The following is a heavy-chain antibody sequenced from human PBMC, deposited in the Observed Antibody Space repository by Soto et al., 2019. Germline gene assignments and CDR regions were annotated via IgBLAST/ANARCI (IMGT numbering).Heavy chain of an antibody. CDR2: ISAYNGNT. J-gene: IGHJ3*02. CDR3: ARGDNWIMAFDI. CDR1: GYTFTSYG. V-gene: IGHV1-18*01. D-gene: IGHD1-20*01. Sequence: ASVKVSCKASGYTFTSYGISWVRQAPGQGLEWMGWISAYNGNTNYAQKLQGRVTMTTNTSTSTAYMELSSLRSEDTAVYYCARGDNWIMAFDIWGQGTMVTVSS.